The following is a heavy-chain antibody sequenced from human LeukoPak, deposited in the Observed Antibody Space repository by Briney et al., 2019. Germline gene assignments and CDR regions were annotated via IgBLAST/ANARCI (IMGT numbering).Heavy chain of an antibody. D-gene: IGHD3-22*01. V-gene: IGHV1-18*01. J-gene: IGHJ4*02. CDR2: ISAYNGIT. CDR1: GYTFTSYG. Sequence: ASVKVSCKASGYTFTSYGISWVRQAPGQGLEWMGWISAYNGITNYAQKLQGRVTMTTDTSTSTAYMELRSLRSDDTAVYYCARDRPYYYDSSGYYEMITLYFDYWGQGTLVTVSS. CDR3: ARDRPYYYDSSGYYEMITLYFDY.